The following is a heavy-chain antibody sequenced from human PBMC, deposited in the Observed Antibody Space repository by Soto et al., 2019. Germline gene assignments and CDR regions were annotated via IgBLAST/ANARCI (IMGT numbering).Heavy chain of an antibody. J-gene: IGHJ6*02. D-gene: IGHD3-3*01. CDR3: ARGAWSGYYLVNYYYGMDV. V-gene: IGHV3-30-3*01. CDR2: ISYDGSNK. Sequence: GGSLRLSCAASGFTFSSYAMHWVRQAPGKGLEWVTVISYDGSNKYYADSVKGRFTISRDNSKNTLYLQMNSLRAEDTAVYYCARGAWSGYYLVNYYYGMDVWGQGTTVTVSS. CDR1: GFTFSSYA.